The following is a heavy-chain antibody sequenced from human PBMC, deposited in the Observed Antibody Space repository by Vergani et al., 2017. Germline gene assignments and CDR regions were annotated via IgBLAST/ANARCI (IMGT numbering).Heavy chain of an antibody. V-gene: IGHV1-69*02. CDR3: ARVGRYGSSTSCYFTEYNLFDP. J-gene: IGHJ5*02. CDR1: GGTFSSYT. Sequence: QVQLVQSGAEVKKPGSSVKVSCKASGGTFSSYTISWVRQAPGQGLEWMGRIIPILGIANYAQKFQGRVTITADKSTSTAYMELSSLRSEDTAVYYCARVGRYGSSTSCYFTEYNLFDPWGEGTLVTVSS. D-gene: IGHD2-2*01. CDR2: IIPILGIA.